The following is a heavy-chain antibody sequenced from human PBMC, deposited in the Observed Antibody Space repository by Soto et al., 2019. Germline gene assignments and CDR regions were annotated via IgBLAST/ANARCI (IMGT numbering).Heavy chain of an antibody. CDR1: GYSFTSYW. J-gene: IGHJ4*02. D-gene: IGHD1-26*01. CDR2: IYPGDSDT. CDR3: ARPPYSASYYYFDQ. V-gene: IGHV5-51*01. Sequence: GASVKISCKASGYSFTSYWIGWVRQMPGKGLEWMGIIYPGDSDTIYSPSFQGQVTISADKSISTAYLQWNSLKASDTAMYYCARPPYSASYYYFDQWGQGTPVTVSS.